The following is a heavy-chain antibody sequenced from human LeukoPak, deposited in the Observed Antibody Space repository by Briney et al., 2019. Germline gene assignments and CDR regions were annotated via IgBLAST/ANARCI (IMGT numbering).Heavy chain of an antibody. CDR3: AKGFQTYGELSFDV. D-gene: IGHD4-17*01. V-gene: IGHV3-23*01. CDR1: GFTFSNYA. Sequence: PGGSLTLACAASGFTFSNYAMSWVRQAPGKGLEWVSTVSGSASNTYYADSVKGRFTISRDNSKTTLYLQMNSLRADDTAVYYCAKGFQTYGELSFDVWGQGTLVAVSS. J-gene: IGHJ4*02. CDR2: VSGSASNT.